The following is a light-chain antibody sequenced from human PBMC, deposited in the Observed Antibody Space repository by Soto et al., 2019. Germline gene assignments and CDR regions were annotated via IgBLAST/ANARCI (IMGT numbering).Light chain of an antibody. J-gene: IGKJ5*01. CDR3: QQRSNWPPIS. CDR2: DAS. V-gene: IGKV3-11*01. Sequence: EIVMTQSPATLYVSPGDRANLSCRASQSVSSDLAWYQQKPGQAPRLLIYDASNRATGIPARFSGSGSGTDFTLTISSLEPEDFAVYYCQQRSNWPPISFGQGTRLEIK. CDR1: QSVSSD.